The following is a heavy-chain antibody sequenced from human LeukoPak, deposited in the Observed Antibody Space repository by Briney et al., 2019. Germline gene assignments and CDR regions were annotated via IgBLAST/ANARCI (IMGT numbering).Heavy chain of an antibody. Sequence: SETLSLTCTVSGGSITSYYWSWIRQPPGKGPEWIGEINHSGSTNYNPSLKSRVTISVDTSKNQFSLKLSSVTAADTAVYYCARGRGHFDYWGQGTLVTVSS. CDR2: INHSGST. CDR3: ARGRGHFDY. D-gene: IGHD3-10*01. J-gene: IGHJ4*02. CDR1: GGSITSYY. V-gene: IGHV4-34*01.